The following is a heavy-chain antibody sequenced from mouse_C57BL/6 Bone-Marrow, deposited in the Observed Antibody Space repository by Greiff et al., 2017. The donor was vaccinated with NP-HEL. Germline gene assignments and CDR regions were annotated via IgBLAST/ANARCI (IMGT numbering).Heavy chain of an antibody. CDR1: VYTFTDYN. CDR3: ARWSAQATPYAMDY. V-gene: IGHV1-18*01. J-gene: IGHJ4*01. Sequence: EVQLQQSGPELVKPGASVKIPCKASVYTFTDYNMDWVKQSHGKSLEWIGDINPNNGGTIYNQKFKGKATLTVDKSSSTAYMELRSLTSEDTAVYYCARWSAQATPYAMDYWGQGTSVTVSS. CDR2: INPNNGGT. D-gene: IGHD3-2*02.